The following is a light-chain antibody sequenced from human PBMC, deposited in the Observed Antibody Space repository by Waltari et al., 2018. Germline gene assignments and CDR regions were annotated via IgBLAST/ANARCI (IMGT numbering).Light chain of an antibody. V-gene: IGLV2-14*01. CDR1: SSAVGSYNY. Sequence: QSALTQPASVSGSPGQSLTISCTGTSSAVGSYNYVSWYQQYPGKAPQLIIYAVSYRPSGISNRFSGSKSGNTATLTISGLQAEDEADYYCSSYTSTNTGVFGTGTKVTVL. J-gene: IGLJ1*01. CDR2: AVS. CDR3: SSYTSTNTGV.